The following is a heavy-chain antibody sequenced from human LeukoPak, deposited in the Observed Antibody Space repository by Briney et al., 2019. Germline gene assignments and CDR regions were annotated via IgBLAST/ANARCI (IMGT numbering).Heavy chain of an antibody. CDR3: AKILASGSGSY. Sequence: GGSLRLSCTVSGFNFSSYAMTWVRQAPGKGLDWVSTIRAGGGDTFYSDSVKGRFSISRDNSKNTLILQMDSLRADDTAIYYCAKILASGSGSYWGQGTLVLVSS. V-gene: IGHV3-23*01. CDR1: GFNFSSYA. J-gene: IGHJ4*02. CDR2: IRAGGGDT. D-gene: IGHD3-10*01.